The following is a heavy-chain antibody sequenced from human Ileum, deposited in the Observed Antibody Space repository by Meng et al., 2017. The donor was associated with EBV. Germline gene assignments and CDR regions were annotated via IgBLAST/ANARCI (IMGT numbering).Heavy chain of an antibody. CDR2: IHHSGIT. J-gene: IGHJ4*02. CDR1: GGSINTDYW. Sequence: VWLQESGPGLVMPPGTLSLIAAVPGGSINTDYWWSWVRQSPGEGLEWIGEIHHSGITNYNASLRSRVDMSIDKSKNQVSFNLRSATAADTAVYYCARGVDYHWGYWGQGSLVTVSS. V-gene: IGHV4-4*03. CDR3: ARGVDYHWGY. D-gene: IGHD3-16*01.